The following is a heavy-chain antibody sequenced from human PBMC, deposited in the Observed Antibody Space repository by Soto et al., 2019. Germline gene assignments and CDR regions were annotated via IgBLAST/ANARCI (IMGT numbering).Heavy chain of an antibody. Sequence: QVQLAQSGGGVVQPGRSLTLSCEASGFSFSTFAMHWVRQAPAKGLEWLAVISYDGRNKFYSDSVKGRFTVSRDNSKSTVDLQLSNLEPDDTGLYYCARSPTALGSHIDDWGQGSLVTVSS. J-gene: IGHJ4*02. V-gene: IGHV3-30*04. CDR3: ARSPTALGSHIDD. D-gene: IGHD7-27*01. CDR2: ISYDGRNK. CDR1: GFSFSTFA.